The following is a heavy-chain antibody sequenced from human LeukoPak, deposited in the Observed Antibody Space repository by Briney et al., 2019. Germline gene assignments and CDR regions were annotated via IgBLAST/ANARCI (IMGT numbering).Heavy chain of an antibody. D-gene: IGHD3-10*01. CDR2: ISSSSSYI. Sequence: GGSLRLFCAASGFTFSSYSMNWVRQAPGKGLEWVSSISSSSSYIYYADSVKGRFTISRDNAKNSLYLQMNSLRAEDTAVYYCARGSSSAPSNFDYWGQGTLVTVSS. CDR3: ARGSSSAPSNFDY. V-gene: IGHV3-21*01. J-gene: IGHJ4*02. CDR1: GFTFSSYS.